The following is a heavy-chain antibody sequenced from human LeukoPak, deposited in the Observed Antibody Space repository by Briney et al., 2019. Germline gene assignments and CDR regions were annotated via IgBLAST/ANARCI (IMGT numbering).Heavy chain of an antibody. V-gene: IGHV4-39*07. D-gene: IGHD3-22*01. J-gene: IGHJ3*02. CDR2: IYYSGST. CDR3: ARDHDSSGWAFDI. CDR1: GGSISSSTYY. Sequence: PSETLSLTCTVSGGSISSSTYYSGWIRQPPRNGLEWIGCIYYSGSTYYNPSLKSRATISVDTSKNQFFLKLSSVTAADSAMYYCARDHDSSGWAFDIWGQGTMVTVSS.